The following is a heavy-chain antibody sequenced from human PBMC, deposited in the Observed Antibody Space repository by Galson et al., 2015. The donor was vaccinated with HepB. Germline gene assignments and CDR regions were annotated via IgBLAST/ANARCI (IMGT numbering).Heavy chain of an antibody. Sequence: SLRLSCAAYGFTFSSCSMNWVRQAPGKGLEWVSYISSSSSTKYHADSVKGRFTISRDNAKDSLYLQMNSLRAEDTAVYYCARDRGGSGSYLTYYYGMDVWGQGTTVTVSS. CDR3: ARDRGGSGSYLTYYYGMDV. D-gene: IGHD3-10*01. V-gene: IGHV3-48*04. CDR1: GFTFSSCS. J-gene: IGHJ6*02. CDR2: ISSSSSTK.